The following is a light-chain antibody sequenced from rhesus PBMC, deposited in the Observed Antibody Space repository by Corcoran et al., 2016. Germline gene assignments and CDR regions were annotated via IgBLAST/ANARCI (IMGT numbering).Light chain of an antibody. CDR3: MQALATPYT. Sequence: DIVMTQSPLSLPVTPGEPASISCRSSQSLLDSEDGNTYLDWYLQRPGQSPQLLIYEVSNRASGVPDRFSGSGSDTDFTLKISRVEAEDIGVYSCMQALATPYTFGQGTKLEIK. CDR2: EVS. J-gene: IGKJ2*01. CDR1: QSLLDSEDGNTY. V-gene: IGKV2-104*02.